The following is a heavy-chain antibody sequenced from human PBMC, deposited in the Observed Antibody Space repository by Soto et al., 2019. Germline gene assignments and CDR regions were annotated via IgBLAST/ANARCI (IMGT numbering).Heavy chain of an antibody. J-gene: IGHJ4*02. V-gene: IGHV4-59*08. Sequence: SETLSLTCNVSGVSISNYYWGWFRQPPGKGLEWVGYIYYTGSTTYSPSLKSRVTISLDTSKNQFSLKLNSVTAADTAVYYCARLGGYYQAFDQWGQGSLVTVSS. CDR2: IYYTGST. CDR1: GVSISNYY. CDR3: ARLGGYYQAFDQ. D-gene: IGHD3-22*01.